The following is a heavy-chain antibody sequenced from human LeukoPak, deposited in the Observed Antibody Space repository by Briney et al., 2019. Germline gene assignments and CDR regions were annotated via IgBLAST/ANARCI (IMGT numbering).Heavy chain of an antibody. CDR1: GFTFSSNY. CDR3: ARDREYSSRRTLNYGMDV. CDR2: IYSGGST. V-gene: IGHV3-66*01. Sequence: GSLRLSCAASGFTFSSNYMSWVRQAPGKGLEWVSVIYSGGSTYYADSVKGRFTISRDNSKNTLYLQMNSLRAEDTAVYYCARDREYSSRRTLNYGMDVWGQGTTVTVSS. D-gene: IGHD6-13*01. J-gene: IGHJ6*02.